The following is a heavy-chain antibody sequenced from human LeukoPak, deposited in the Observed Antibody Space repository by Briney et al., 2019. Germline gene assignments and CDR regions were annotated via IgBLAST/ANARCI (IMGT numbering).Heavy chain of an antibody. D-gene: IGHD4-17*01. V-gene: IGHV4-39*07. CDR1: GGSISSSSYY. Sequence: SETLSLTCTVSGGSISSSSYYWGWIRQPPGKGLEWIGSIYHSGSTYYNPSLKSRVTISVDTSKNQFSLKLSSVTAADTAVYYCAHDYGEEEGYFQHWGQGTLVTVSS. J-gene: IGHJ1*01. CDR2: IYHSGST. CDR3: AHDYGEEEGYFQH.